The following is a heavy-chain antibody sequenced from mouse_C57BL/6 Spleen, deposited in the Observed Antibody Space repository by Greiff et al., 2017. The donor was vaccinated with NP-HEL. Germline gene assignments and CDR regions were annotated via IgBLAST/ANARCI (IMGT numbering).Heavy chain of an antibody. D-gene: IGHD1-1*01. V-gene: IGHV1-64*01. CDR1: GYTFTSYW. CDR2: IHPNSGST. CDR3: APITTVVATGYFDY. Sequence: QVHVKQSGAELVKPGASVKLSCKASGYTFTSYWMHWVKQRPGQGLEWIGMIHPNSGSTNYNEKFKSKATLTVDKSSSTAYMQLSSLTSEDSAVYYCAPITTVVATGYFDYWGQGTTLTVSS. J-gene: IGHJ2*01.